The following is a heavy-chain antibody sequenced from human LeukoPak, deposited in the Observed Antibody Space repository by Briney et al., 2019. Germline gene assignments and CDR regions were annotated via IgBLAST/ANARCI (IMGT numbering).Heavy chain of an antibody. CDR1: GFTFSSYA. Sequence: PGGSLRLSCAASGFTFSSYAMHWVRQAPGKGLEWEAVISYDGSNKYYADSVKGRFTISRDNSKNTLYLQMNSLRAEDTAVYYCARDRKSGYVQDFDYWGQGTLVTVSS. CDR3: ARDRKSGYVQDFDY. J-gene: IGHJ4*02. V-gene: IGHV3-30-3*01. D-gene: IGHD3-3*01. CDR2: ISYDGSNK.